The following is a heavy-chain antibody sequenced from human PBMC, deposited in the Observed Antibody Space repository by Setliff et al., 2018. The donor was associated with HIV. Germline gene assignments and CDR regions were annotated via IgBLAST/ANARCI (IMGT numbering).Heavy chain of an antibody. V-gene: IGHV4-61*09. D-gene: IGHD3-22*01. J-gene: IGHJ4*02. CDR1: GGSISSGSYY. Sequence: NPSETLSLTCSVSGGSISSGSYYWSWIRLPAGKGLEWIGQIHTTGSTNYNPSPKSRVTISIDTSKNQSSLKLSPVTAADTAVYYCARFMHYYDAIWVLYRENYFDSWGQGTLVTVSS. CDR2: IHTTGST. CDR3: ARFMHYYDAIWVLYRENYFDS.